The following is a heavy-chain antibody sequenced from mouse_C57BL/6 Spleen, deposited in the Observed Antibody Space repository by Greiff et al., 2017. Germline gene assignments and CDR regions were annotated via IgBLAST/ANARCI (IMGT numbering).Heavy chain of an antibody. V-gene: IGHV3-6*01. Sequence: EVKLQESGPGLVKPSQSLSLTCSVTGYSITSGYYWNWIRQFPGNKLEWMGYICYDGSNNYNPSLKNRISITRDTSKNQIFRKLNSVTTEDTTTDYCAREDYSKGDYARDYWGQGTSVTVSS. J-gene: IGHJ4*01. CDR3: AREDYSKGDYARDY. CDR1: GYSITSGYY. D-gene: IGHD2-5*01. CDR2: ICYDGSN.